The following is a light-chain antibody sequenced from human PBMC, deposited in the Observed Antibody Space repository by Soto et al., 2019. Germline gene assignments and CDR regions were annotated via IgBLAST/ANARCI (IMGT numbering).Light chain of an antibody. CDR1: QTISSW. J-gene: IGKJ1*01. CDR3: QHYNSYSEA. CDR2: QAS. V-gene: IGKV1-5*03. Sequence: IQMTHSPSNLSGSVGDRVTITCRASQTISSWLAWYQQKPGKAPKLLIYQASTLKSGVPSRFSGSGSGTEFTLTISSLQPDDFATYYCQHYNSYSEAFGQGTKVDIK.